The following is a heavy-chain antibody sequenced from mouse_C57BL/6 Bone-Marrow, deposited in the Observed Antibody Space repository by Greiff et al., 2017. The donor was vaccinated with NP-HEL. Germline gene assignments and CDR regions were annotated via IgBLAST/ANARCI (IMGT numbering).Heavy chain of an antibody. V-gene: IGHV14-4*01. J-gene: IGHJ4*01. Sequence: EVKLQQSGAELVRPGASVKLSCTASGFNIKDDYMHWVKQRPEQGLEWIGWIDPENGDTEYASKFQGKATITADTSSNTAYLQLSSLTSEDTAVYYCTTWYYAMDYWGQGTSVTVSS. CDR3: TTWYYAMDY. CDR1: GFNIKDDY. CDR2: IDPENGDT.